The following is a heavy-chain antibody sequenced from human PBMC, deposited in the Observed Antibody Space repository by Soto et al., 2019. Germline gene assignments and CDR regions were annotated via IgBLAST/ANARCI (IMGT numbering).Heavy chain of an antibody. CDR1: GFTFSSYA. D-gene: IGHD6-13*01. CDR2: ISYDGSNK. CDR3: ARYXVEEQLVPNYYYYGMDV. Sequence: GGSLRLSCAASGFTFSSYAMHWVRQAPGKGLEWVAVISYDGSNKYYADSVKGRFTISRDNSKNTLYLQMNSLRAEDTAVYYCARYXVEEQLVPNYYYYGMDVWGQGTTVTVSS. J-gene: IGHJ6*02. V-gene: IGHV3-30-3*01.